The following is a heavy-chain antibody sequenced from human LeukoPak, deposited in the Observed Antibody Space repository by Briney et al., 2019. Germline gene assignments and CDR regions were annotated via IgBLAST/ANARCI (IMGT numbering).Heavy chain of an antibody. CDR3: AREWGLALGEPLGDY. Sequence: APVKVSCKASGGTFSSYAISWARQAPGQGLEWMGWISAYNGNTNYAQKLRGRVTMTTDTSTSTAYMELRSLRSDDTAVYYCAREWGLALGEPLGDYWGQGTLVTVSS. CDR1: GGTFSSYA. V-gene: IGHV1-18*01. D-gene: IGHD1-14*01. J-gene: IGHJ4*02. CDR2: ISAYNGNT.